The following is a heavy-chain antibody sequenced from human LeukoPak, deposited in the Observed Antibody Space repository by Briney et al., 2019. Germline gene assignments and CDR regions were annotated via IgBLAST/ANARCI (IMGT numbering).Heavy chain of an antibody. Sequence: GGSLRLSCAASGFTVSSNYMSWVRQAPGKGLEWVSVIYSGGSTYYADSVKGRFTISRDNSKNTLYLQMNSLRAEGTAVYYCARALGYCSSTSCYSDYWGQGTLVTVSS. CDR1: GFTVSSNY. CDR3: ARALGYCSSTSCYSDY. CDR2: IYSGGST. V-gene: IGHV3-66*02. D-gene: IGHD2-2*02. J-gene: IGHJ4*02.